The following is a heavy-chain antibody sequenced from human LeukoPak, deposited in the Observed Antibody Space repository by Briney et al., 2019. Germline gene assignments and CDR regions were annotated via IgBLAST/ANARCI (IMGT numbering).Heavy chain of an antibody. CDR2: INPSGGST. D-gene: IGHD4-4*01. Sequence: GASVKVSCKASGYTFTSYYMHWVRQAPGQGLEWMGIINPSGGSTSYAQKFQGRVTMTRGTSTSTVYMELSSLRSEDTAVYYCARLSVPTTVTTGYFDYWGQGTLVTVSS. J-gene: IGHJ4*02. V-gene: IGHV1-46*01. CDR1: GYTFTSYY. CDR3: ARLSVPTTVTTGYFDY.